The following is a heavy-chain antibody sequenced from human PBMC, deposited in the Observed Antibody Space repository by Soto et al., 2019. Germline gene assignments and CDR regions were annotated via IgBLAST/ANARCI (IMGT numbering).Heavy chain of an antibody. D-gene: IGHD6-19*01. J-gene: IGHJ4*02. CDR1: GYTFTSYG. CDR2: ISAYNGNT. Sequence: QVQLVQSGAEVKKPGASVKVSCKASGYTFTSYGISWVRQAPGQGLEWMGWISAYNGNTNYAQKLQGRATMTTDTSTSSANMELRSLRSDDSAVYCCARDTSVWDNNWGQGTLVPASS. V-gene: IGHV1-18*01. CDR3: ARDTSVWDNN.